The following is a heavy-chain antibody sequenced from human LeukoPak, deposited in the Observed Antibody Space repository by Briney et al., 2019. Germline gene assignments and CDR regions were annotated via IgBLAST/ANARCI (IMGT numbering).Heavy chain of an antibody. CDR3: ARAHREYYYDSSGYYFDY. J-gene: IGHJ4*02. CDR2: ISSSGSTI. D-gene: IGHD3-22*01. V-gene: IGHV3-48*04. Sequence: GGSLRLSCAASGFTFSSYSMNWVRQAPGKGLEWVSYISSSGSTIYYADSVKGRFTISRDNAKNSLYLQMNSLRAEDTAVYYCARAHREYYYDSSGYYFDYWGQGTLVTVSS. CDR1: GFTFSSYS.